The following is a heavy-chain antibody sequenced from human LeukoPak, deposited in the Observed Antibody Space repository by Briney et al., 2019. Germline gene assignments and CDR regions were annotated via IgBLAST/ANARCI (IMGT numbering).Heavy chain of an antibody. CDR1: GFVFSTFA. CDR2: ISGSGDNT. Sequence: HPGGSLRLSCASSGFVFSTFAMSWVRQAPGKGLDWIAAISGSGDNTYYADSVKGRFTISRDNSKNTLYLQMHSLRVEDTAVYYCAHLVWEYVGGLDVWGQGTTVTVSS. V-gene: IGHV3-23*01. J-gene: IGHJ6*02. D-gene: IGHD1-26*01. CDR3: AHLVWEYVGGLDV.